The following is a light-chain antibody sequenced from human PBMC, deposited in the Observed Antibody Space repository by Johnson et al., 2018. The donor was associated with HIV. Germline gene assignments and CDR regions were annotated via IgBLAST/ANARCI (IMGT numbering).Light chain of an antibody. Sequence: QSVLTQPPSVSAAPGQKVTISCSGSSSNIGNNYVSWYQQLPGTAPTLLIYEKNKRPSGIPDRFSASKSGTSATLDITGLQTGDEADYYCGTWDFSVSAYVFGTGTKVTVL. CDR1: SSNIGNNY. CDR2: EKN. V-gene: IGLV1-51*02. J-gene: IGLJ1*01. CDR3: GTWDFSVSAYV.